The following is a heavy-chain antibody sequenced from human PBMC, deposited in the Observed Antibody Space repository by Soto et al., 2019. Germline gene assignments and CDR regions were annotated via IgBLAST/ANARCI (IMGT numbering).Heavy chain of an antibody. CDR1: GFTFSSYS. CDR2: ISSSSSYI. D-gene: IGHD3-3*01. Sequence: GGSLRLSSAASGFTFSSYSMNWVRQAPGKGLEWVSSISSSSSYIYYADSVKGRFTISRDNAKNSLYLQMNSLRAEDTAVYYCARYRFLEWSSPRIYYYMDVWGKGTTVTVSS. CDR3: ARYRFLEWSSPRIYYYMDV. V-gene: IGHV3-21*01. J-gene: IGHJ6*03.